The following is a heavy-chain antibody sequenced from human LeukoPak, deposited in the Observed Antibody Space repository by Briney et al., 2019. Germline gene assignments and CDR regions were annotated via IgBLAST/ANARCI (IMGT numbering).Heavy chain of an antibody. Sequence: NPSQSLSLTRSVAGGSTSGHNYYCGWLHEPPGQGLEGIGTMYYSGATYYNPSHKSRVTMSVDTSNNQFSLKLNSMTAADTAVYYCARRGYSENFVDDWGQGTLVTVSS. D-gene: IGHD5-12*01. CDR3: ARRGYSENFVDD. J-gene: IGHJ4*02. CDR2: MYYSGAT. CDR1: GGSTSGHNYY. V-gene: IGHV4-39*01.